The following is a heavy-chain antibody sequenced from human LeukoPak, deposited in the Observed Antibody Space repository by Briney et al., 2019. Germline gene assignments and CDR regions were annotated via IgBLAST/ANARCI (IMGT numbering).Heavy chain of an antibody. CDR2: IKQDGSEK. J-gene: IGHJ6*02. D-gene: IGHD6-19*01. CDR1: GFTFSTYW. Sequence: GGSLRLSCAASGFTFSTYWMSWVRQAPGKGLEWVANIKQDGSEKYYVDSVKGRVTISRDNGKNSLYLQMNSLRAEDTAVYYCTTLNIAVANGYYYYGMDVWGQGTTVTVSS. V-gene: IGHV3-7*03. CDR3: TTLNIAVANGYYYYGMDV.